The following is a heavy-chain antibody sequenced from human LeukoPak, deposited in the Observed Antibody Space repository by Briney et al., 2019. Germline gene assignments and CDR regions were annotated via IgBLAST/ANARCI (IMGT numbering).Heavy chain of an antibody. CDR1: GFTFSSYA. D-gene: IGHD5-18*01. Sequence: PGGSLRLSCAASGFTFSSYAMHWVRQAPGKGLEWVAVISYDGSNKYYADSVKGRSTISRDNSKNTLYLQMNSLRPEDTAVYYCASSGYSYGYCVYWGQGTLVTVSS. J-gene: IGHJ4*02. CDR3: ASSGYSYGYCVY. CDR2: ISYDGSNK. V-gene: IGHV3-30-3*01.